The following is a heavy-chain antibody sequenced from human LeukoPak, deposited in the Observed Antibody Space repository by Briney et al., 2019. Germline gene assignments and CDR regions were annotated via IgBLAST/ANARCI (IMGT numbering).Heavy chain of an antibody. Sequence: ASVKVSCKASGYTLTSYGISWVRQAPGQGLEWMGWISPYNGNTKYAQKLQGRVTMTRDTSTSTAYMELRSLRSDDTAMYYCARGHEAEYGGDLDYWGQGTLVTVSS. J-gene: IGHJ4*02. V-gene: IGHV1-18*01. CDR2: ISPYNGNT. CDR3: ARGHEAEYGGDLDY. D-gene: IGHD2-21*02. CDR1: GYTLTSYG.